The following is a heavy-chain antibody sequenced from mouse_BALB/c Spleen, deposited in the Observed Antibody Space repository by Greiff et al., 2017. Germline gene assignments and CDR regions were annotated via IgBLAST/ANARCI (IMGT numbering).Heavy chain of an antibody. CDR1: GFNIKDTY. CDR3: ARLYGYDQFAY. J-gene: IGHJ3*01. CDR2: IDPANGNT. V-gene: IGHV14-3*02. D-gene: IGHD2-2*01. Sequence: VQLQQSGAELVKPGASVKLSCTASGFNIKDTYMHWVKQRPEQGLEWIGRIDPANGNTKYDPKFQGKATITADTSSNTAYLQLSSLTSEDTAVYYCARLYGYDQFAYWGQGTLVTVSA.